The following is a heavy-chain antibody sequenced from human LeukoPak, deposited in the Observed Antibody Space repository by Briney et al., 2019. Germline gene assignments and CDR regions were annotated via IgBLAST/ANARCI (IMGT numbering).Heavy chain of an antibody. J-gene: IGHJ6*03. D-gene: IGHD3-16*01. Sequence: GESLKISCKGSGYSFTTNWIGWVRQMPGKGLEWMGIIYPADSTAHYSPSFQGQVTISVDKSINTAYLQWSRLKASDTAMYYCATSTFGGGYYYYYMDVWGMGTSVIVSS. CDR2: IYPADSTA. CDR3: ATSTFGGGYYYYYMDV. V-gene: IGHV5-51*01. CDR1: GYSFTTNW.